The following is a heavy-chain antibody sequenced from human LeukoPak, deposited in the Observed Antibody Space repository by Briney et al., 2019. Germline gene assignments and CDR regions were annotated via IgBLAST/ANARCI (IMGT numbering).Heavy chain of an antibody. D-gene: IGHD4-11*01. CDR3: ARVGGYYSNYANYYYYYMDV. CDR2: MNPNSGNT. V-gene: IGHV1-8*01. J-gene: IGHJ6*03. CDR1: GYTFTSYD. Sequence: GASVKVSCKASGYTFTSYDINWVRQATGQGLEWMGWMNPNSGNTGYAQKFQGRVTITRNTSISTAYMELSSLRSEDTAVYYCARVGGYYSNYANYYYYYMDVWGKGTTVTVSS.